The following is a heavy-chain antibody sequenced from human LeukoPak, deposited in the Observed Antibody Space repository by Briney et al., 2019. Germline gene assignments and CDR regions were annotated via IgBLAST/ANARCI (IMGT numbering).Heavy chain of an antibody. CDR2: IYHSGST. J-gene: IGHJ3*02. D-gene: IGHD4-23*01. CDR1: GGSISSSNW. CDR3: ATLTGGDDAFDI. V-gene: IGHV4-4*02. Sequence: SGTLSLTCAVSGGSISSSNWWGWVRQPPGKGLEWIGEIYHSGSTNYNPSLKSRVTISVDTSKNQFSLKLNSVTPADTAVYYCATLTGGDDAFDIWGQGTMVTVSS.